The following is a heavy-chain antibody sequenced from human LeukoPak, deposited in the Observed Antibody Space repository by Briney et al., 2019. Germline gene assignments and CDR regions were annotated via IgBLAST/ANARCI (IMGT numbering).Heavy chain of an antibody. Sequence: SETLSLTCTVSGVSISSYYWSWIRQPPGKGLEWIGYIYYSGSTNYNPSLKSRVTISVDTSKNQFSLKLSSVTAADTAVYYCAKVVRYFDWLLPPGDWFDPWGQGTLATVSS. CDR1: GVSISSYY. CDR2: IYYSGST. J-gene: IGHJ5*02. CDR3: AKVVRYFDWLLPPGDWFDP. V-gene: IGHV4-59*01. D-gene: IGHD3-9*01.